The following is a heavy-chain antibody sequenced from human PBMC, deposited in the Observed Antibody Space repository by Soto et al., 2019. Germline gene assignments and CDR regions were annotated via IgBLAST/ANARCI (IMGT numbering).Heavy chain of an antibody. CDR1: GGSISSGGYS. CDR3: ASYDFWSGSNDAFDI. D-gene: IGHD3-3*01. J-gene: IGHJ3*02. CDR2: IYHSGST. Sequence: PSETLSLTCAVSGGSISSGGYSWSWIRQPPGKGLEWIGYIYHSGSTYYNPSLKSRVTISVDRSKNQFSLKLSSVTAADTAVYYCASYDFWSGSNDAFDIWGQGTMVT. V-gene: IGHV4-30-2*01.